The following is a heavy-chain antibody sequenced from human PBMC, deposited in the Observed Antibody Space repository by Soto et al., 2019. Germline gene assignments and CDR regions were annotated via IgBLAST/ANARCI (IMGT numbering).Heavy chain of an antibody. CDR3: ARGGSLYSYFDL. CDR1: GYTFTSYA. V-gene: IGHV1-3*01. CDR2: INAGNGNT. D-gene: IGHD1-26*01. J-gene: IGHJ2*01. Sequence: QVQLVQSGAEVKKPGASVKVSCKASGYTFTSYAMHWVRQAPGQRLEWMGWINAGNGNTKYSQKFQGRVTITRDTSAITAYMELSSLRSEDTAVYYCARGGSLYSYFDLRGRGTLVTVSS.